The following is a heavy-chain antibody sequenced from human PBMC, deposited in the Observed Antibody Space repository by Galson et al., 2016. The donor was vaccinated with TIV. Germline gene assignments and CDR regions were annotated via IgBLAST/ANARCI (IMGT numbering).Heavy chain of an antibody. V-gene: IGHV3-33*08. CDR1: GFTFNDYG. Sequence: SLRLSCAASGFTFNDYGMTWVRQAPGKGLEWVAVIWFDGSNDYFADSVKGRFTISRDDSKNTVYLQMNSLRAEDTAVYYCGRGNPPSTDTDYWGQGTQVTVSS. D-gene: IGHD1-1*01. CDR2: IWFDGSND. CDR3: GRGNPPSTDTDY. J-gene: IGHJ4*02.